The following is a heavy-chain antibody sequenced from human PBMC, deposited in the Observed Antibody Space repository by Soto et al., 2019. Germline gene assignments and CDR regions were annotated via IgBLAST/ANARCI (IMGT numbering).Heavy chain of an antibody. CDR1: GYTFTSYG. D-gene: IGHD2-15*01. CDR3: AREDIQDIVVVVVAPEGLGY. V-gene: IGHV1-18*01. Sequence: QVQLVQSGAEVKKPGASVKVSCKASGYTFTSYGISWVRQAPGQGLEWMGRISGYNGNSNYAQNLQGRVTMTPDKSTSTAYMELRSLRSDDTAVYYCAREDIQDIVVVVVAPEGLGYWGQGTLVTVSS. CDR2: ISGYNGNS. J-gene: IGHJ4*02.